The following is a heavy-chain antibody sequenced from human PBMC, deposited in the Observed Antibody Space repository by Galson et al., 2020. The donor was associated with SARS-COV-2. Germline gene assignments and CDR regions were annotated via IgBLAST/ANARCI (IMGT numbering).Heavy chain of an antibody. V-gene: IGHV3-9*01. CDR3: AKLPYYDSPFFDI. CDR1: GFTFDDYA. Sequence: GGSLRLSCAASGFTFDDYAMHWVRQAPGKGLEWVSGISWNSGSIGYADSVKGRFTISRDNAKNSLYLQMNSLRAEDTALYYCAKLPYYDSPFFDIWGQGTMVTVSS. J-gene: IGHJ3*02. D-gene: IGHD3-22*01. CDR2: ISWNSGSI.